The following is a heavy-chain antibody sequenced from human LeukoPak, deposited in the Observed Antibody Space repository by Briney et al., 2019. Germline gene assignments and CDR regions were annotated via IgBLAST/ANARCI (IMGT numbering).Heavy chain of an antibody. CDR1: GGSISSSSYY. CDR2: IYYSGST. V-gene: IGHV4-39*07. CDR3: ARGVAVAAENYAFDI. J-gene: IGHJ3*02. D-gene: IGHD6-19*01. Sequence: SETLSLTCTVSGGSISSSSYYWGRIRQPPGKGLEWIGSIYYSGSTYYNPSLKSRVTISGDTSKNQFCLKLSSVTAADTAVYYCARGVAVAAENYAFDIWGQGTMVTVSS.